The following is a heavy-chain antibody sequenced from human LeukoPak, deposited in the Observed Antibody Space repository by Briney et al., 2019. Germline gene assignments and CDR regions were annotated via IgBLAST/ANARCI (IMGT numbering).Heavy chain of an antibody. CDR3: ARRNIVAVAAASYYYYGMDV. CDR1: GYTFTSYG. J-gene: IGHJ6*02. V-gene: IGHV1-18*01. CDR2: ISAYNGYT. Sequence: ASVKVSCKASGYTFTSYGISWVRQAPGQGLEWMGWISAYNGYTNYAQKLQGRVTMTTDTSTSTAYMELRSLRSDDTAVYYCARRNIVAVAAASYYYYGMDVWGQGTTVTVSS. D-gene: IGHD6-19*01.